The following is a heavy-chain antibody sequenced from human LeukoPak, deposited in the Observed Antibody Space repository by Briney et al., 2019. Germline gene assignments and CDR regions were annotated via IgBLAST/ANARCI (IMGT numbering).Heavy chain of an antibody. CDR2: ISSSGSTI. CDR3: ARVGVAATDY. V-gene: IGHV3-48*03. CDR1: GFTLSNYE. J-gene: IGHJ4*02. Sequence: GGSLRPSCAASGFTLSNYEMNWVRQSPGKGLECVSYISSSGSTIFYADSVKGRFTISRDNARNSLYLKMNSLRAEDTAVYYCARVGVAATDYWGQGTLVTV. D-gene: IGHD2-15*01.